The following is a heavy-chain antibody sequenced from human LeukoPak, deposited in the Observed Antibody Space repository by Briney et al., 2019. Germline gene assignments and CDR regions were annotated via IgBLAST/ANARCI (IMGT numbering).Heavy chain of an antibody. Sequence: PSETLSLTCTVSGGSISSYYWSWLPQPPGKGLEWIGRIYSSGSTDYDPSLKGRVAMSVDTSINQFSLKLSSVTAADTAVYYCARDLVGPPYNWFDPWGQGTLVTVSS. V-gene: IGHV4-4*07. CDR1: GGSISSYY. CDR3: ARDLVGPPYNWFDP. J-gene: IGHJ5*02. D-gene: IGHD2-2*01. CDR2: IYSSGST.